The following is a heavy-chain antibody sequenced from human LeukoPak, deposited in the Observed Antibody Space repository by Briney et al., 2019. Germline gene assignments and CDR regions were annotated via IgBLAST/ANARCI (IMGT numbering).Heavy chain of an antibody. CDR2: INHSGST. D-gene: IGHD6-13*01. Sequence: PSETLSLTCAVYGGSFSGYYWSWIRQPPGKGLEWIGEINHSGSTNYNPSLKSRVTISVDTSKSQFSLKLSSVTAADTAVYYCATGYSSSWVAFDIWGQGTMVTVSS. CDR1: GGSFSGYY. V-gene: IGHV4-34*01. J-gene: IGHJ3*02. CDR3: ATGYSSSWVAFDI.